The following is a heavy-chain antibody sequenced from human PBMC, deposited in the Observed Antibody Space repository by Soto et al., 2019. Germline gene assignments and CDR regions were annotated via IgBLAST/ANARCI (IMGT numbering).Heavy chain of an antibody. J-gene: IGHJ6*02. CDR3: ARDPRHCSSTSCHNPV. Sequence: SETLSLTCTVSGGFISSGGYYWSWIRQHPGKGLEWIGYIYYSGSTYYNPSLKSRVTISVDTSKNQFSLKLSSVTAADTAVYYCARDPRHCSSTSCHNPVWGQGTTVTV. V-gene: IGHV4-31*03. CDR2: IYYSGST. D-gene: IGHD2-2*02. CDR1: GGFISSGGYY.